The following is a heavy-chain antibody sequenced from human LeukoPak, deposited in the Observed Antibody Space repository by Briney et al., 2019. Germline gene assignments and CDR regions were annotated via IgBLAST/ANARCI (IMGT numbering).Heavy chain of an antibody. Sequence: ASVKVSCKASGYTFTSYGISWVRQAPGQGLEWMGWISAYNGNTNYAQKLQGRVTMTTDTSTSTAYMELRSLRSDDTAVYYRAREGGYDSSGYYPSYFDYWGQGTLVTVSS. CDR2: ISAYNGNT. CDR1: GYTFTSYG. CDR3: AREGGYDSSGYYPSYFDY. D-gene: IGHD3-22*01. V-gene: IGHV1-18*01. J-gene: IGHJ4*02.